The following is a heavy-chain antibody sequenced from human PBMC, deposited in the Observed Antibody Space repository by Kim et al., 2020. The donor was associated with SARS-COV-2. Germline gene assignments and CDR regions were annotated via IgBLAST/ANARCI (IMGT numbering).Heavy chain of an antibody. CDR3: TTYVGFDY. CDR2: IKSNTDGGTT. Sequence: WGSLRLSCAASGFTFSNAWMSWVRQAPGKGLEWVGRIKSNTDGGTTDYAAPVKGRFTISRDDSKNKLYLQRNSLKAEDAAVCYCTTYVGFDYWGQGTLVTVSS. D-gene: IGHD3-16*01. J-gene: IGHJ4*02. V-gene: IGHV3-15*01. CDR1: GFTFSNAW.